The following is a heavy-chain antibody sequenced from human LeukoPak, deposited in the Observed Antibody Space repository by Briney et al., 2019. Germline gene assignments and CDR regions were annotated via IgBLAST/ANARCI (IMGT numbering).Heavy chain of an antibody. Sequence: SETLSLTCTVSGYSISSGYYWGWIRQPPGKGLEWIGSIYHSGSTYYNPSLKSRVTISLDTSKNQFSLKLISVTAAYTAVYYCARVGCSSTSCYRPDYWGQGTLVTVSS. V-gene: IGHV4-38-2*02. D-gene: IGHD2-2*01. CDR2: IYHSGST. CDR3: ARVGCSSTSCYRPDY. J-gene: IGHJ4*02. CDR1: GYSISSGYY.